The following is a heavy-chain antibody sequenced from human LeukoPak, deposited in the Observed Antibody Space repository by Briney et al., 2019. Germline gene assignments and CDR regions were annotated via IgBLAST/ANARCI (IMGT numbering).Heavy chain of an antibody. Sequence: TGGSLRLSCAASGFTFSSYWMSWVRQAPGKGLEWVANIKQDGSEKYYVDSVKGRFTVSRDNARNSLDLQMDSLRAEDTAVYYCVIYGPDVWGQGTTVTVSS. J-gene: IGHJ6*02. V-gene: IGHV3-7*01. CDR3: VIYGPDV. CDR2: IKQDGSEK. CDR1: GFTFSSYW. D-gene: IGHD3-10*01.